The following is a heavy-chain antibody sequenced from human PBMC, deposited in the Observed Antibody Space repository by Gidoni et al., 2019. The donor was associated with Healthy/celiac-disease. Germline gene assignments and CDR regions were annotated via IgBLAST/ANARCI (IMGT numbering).Heavy chain of an antibody. D-gene: IGHD2-2*01. Sequence: QVQLVESGGGVVQPGRSLRLSCAASGFTFSSYGMHWVRQAPGKGLGWVAVISYDGSNKYYADSVKGRFTISRDNSKNTLYLQMNVLRAEDTAVYYCAKGPLTFVPAAIPAGLWGRGTLVTVSS. V-gene: IGHV3-30*18. CDR3: AKGPLTFVPAAIPAGL. CDR2: ISYDGSNK. CDR1: GFTFSSYG. J-gene: IGHJ2*01.